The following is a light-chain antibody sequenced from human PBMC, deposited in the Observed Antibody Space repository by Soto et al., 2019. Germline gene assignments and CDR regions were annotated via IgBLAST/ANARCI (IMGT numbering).Light chain of an antibody. CDR3: QQYDSPPYT. CDR2: GAS. V-gene: IGKV3-20*01. Sequence: VLTQSPGHLSLSPGERATLSCRASQSVSSSNLAWYQKKPGQAPRVLIYGASTRATGIPDRFSGSGSGSDFTLTISRLEPEDFAVYYCQQYDSPPYTFGQGTNLEIK. J-gene: IGKJ2*01. CDR1: QSVSSSN.